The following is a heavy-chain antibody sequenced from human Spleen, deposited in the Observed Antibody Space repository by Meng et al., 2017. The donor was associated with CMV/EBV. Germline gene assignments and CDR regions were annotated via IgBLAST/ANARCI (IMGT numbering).Heavy chain of an antibody. J-gene: IGHJ6*02. V-gene: IGHV3-23*01. CDR3: ARVGVKASPSWYGMDV. D-gene: IGHD3-3*01. Sequence: GASLKISCAASGFTFTSYAMYWVRQAPGKGPEWVSVIRGGGDTTYYADFVKGRFTISRDNSKNTLFLQMNSLRAEDTAVYYCARVGVKASPSWYGMDVWGQGTTVTASS. CDR2: IRGGGDTT. CDR1: GFTFTSYA.